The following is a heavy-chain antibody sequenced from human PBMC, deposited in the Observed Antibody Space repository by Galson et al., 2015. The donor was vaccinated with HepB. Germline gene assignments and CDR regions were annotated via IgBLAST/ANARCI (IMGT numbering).Heavy chain of an antibody. J-gene: IGHJ6*02. CDR1: GYRFTSQW. CDR3: ARYRGSISGNSGLDV. Sequence: QSGAEVKKPGESLNISCQVPGYRFTSQWLGWVRQMPGKGLEWLGIIFPFDSDTRYNPSFQGQVSLSADKSTNTAYLQWNSLKASDTAFYYCARYRGSISGNSGLDVWGQGTTVTVSS. CDR2: IFPFDSDT. V-gene: IGHV5-51*01. D-gene: IGHD5-12*01.